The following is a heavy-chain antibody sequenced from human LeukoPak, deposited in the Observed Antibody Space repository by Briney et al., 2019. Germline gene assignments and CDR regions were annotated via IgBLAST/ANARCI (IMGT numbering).Heavy chain of an antibody. V-gene: IGHV4-34*01. CDR2: INHSGTT. Sequence: PSETLSLNCVVYGGSFSDYYWSWIRQPPGKGLEWIGEINHSGTTNYNPSLESRVTISVETSKNQFSLKLSSVTAADTAVYYRAREVSSSDYNDYGWFDPWGQGTLVTVSS. J-gene: IGHJ5*02. D-gene: IGHD4-17*01. CDR3: AREVSSSDYNDYGWFDP. CDR1: GGSFSDYY.